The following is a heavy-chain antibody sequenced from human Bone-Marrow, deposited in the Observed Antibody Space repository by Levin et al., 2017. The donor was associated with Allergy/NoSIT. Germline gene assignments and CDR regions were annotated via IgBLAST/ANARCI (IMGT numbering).Heavy chain of an antibody. CDR1: GGSNSNYY. D-gene: IGHD3-10*01. CDR2: IFTTGST. V-gene: IGHV4-4*07. Sequence: ESLKISCLVSGGSNSNYYWSWIRQPAGKGLEWIGNIFTTGSTNYNPSLKNRVTMSMGPSKNQFSLNLTAVTAADTAAYYCARGGNWFDPWGQGTPVTVSS. J-gene: IGHJ5*02. CDR3: ARGGNWFDP.